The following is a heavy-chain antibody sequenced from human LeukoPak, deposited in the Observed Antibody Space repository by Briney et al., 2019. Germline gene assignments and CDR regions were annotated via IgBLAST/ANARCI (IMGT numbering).Heavy chain of an antibody. CDR1: GFTFSSYW. J-gene: IGHJ4*02. D-gene: IGHD6-19*01. CDR2: INSEGSST. Sequence: PGGSLRLSCAASGFTFSSYWMHWVRHAPGKGLVWVSRINSEGSSTSYADSVKGRFTISRDNAKNTLYLQMNSLRAEDTAVYYCAREDSSRWYVVVDYWGQGTLVTVS. CDR3: AREDSSRWYVVVDY. V-gene: IGHV3-74*01.